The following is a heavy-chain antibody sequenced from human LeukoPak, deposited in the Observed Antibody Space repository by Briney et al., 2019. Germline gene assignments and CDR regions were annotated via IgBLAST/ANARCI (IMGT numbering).Heavy chain of an antibody. V-gene: IGHV1-24*01. CDR3: ATGGGIAAAAA. D-gene: IGHD6-13*01. J-gene: IGHJ5*02. CDR1: GYTLTELS. Sequence: ASVKVSCKVSGYTLTELSMHWVRQAPGKGLEWMGGFDPEDGETIYAQKFQGRVTVTEDTSTDTAYMELSSLRSEDTAVYYCATGGGIAAAAAWGQGTLVTVSS. CDR2: FDPEDGET.